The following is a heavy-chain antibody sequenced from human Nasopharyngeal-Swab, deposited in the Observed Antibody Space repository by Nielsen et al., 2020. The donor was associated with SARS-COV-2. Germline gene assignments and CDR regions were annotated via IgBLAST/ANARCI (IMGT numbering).Heavy chain of an antibody. J-gene: IGHJ6*04. CDR2: IYSGGST. D-gene: IGHD1-26*01. V-gene: IGHV3-53*04. Sequence: GGSLRLSCAASGFTFDDYAMHWVRQAPGKGLEWVSVIYSGGSTYYADSVKGRFTISRHNSKNTLYLQMNSLRAEDTAVYYCARDLGSSGSSVSLDVWGKGTTVTVSS. CDR1: GFTFDDYA. CDR3: ARDLGSSGSSVSLDV.